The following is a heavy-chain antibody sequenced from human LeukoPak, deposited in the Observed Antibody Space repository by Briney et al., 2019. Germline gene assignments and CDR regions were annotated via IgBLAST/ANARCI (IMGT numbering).Heavy chain of an antibody. Sequence: SVKVSCKASGGTFISYAISWVRQAPGQGLEWMGGIIPIFGTANYAQKFQGRVTITTDESTSTAYMELSSLRSEDTAVYYCARGFIAAAGTGYYYYYMDVWGKGTTVTVSS. CDR2: IIPIFGTA. V-gene: IGHV1-69*05. J-gene: IGHJ6*03. CDR1: GGTFISYA. CDR3: ARGFIAAAGTGYYYYYMDV. D-gene: IGHD6-13*01.